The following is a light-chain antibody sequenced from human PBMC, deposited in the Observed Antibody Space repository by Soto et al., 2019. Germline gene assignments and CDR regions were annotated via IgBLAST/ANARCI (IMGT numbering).Light chain of an antibody. V-gene: IGLV2-14*03. CDR1: SSDVGGYNY. Sequence: QSALTQPASVSGSPGQSITISCTGTSSDVGGYNYVSWYQQHPGKAPKLMIYDVSNRPSGVSNRFSGSKSGNTASLTISGLQAEDESDYYCSSYTGSSTYVFGPGTRSPS. J-gene: IGLJ1*01. CDR2: DVS. CDR3: SSYTGSSTYV.